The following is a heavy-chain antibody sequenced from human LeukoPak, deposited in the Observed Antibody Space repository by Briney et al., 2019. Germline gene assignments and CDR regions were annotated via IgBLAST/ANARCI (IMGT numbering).Heavy chain of an antibody. CDR2: IYHSGST. Sequence: SETLSLTCTVSGYSISSGYYWGWIRQPPGKGLEWIGSIYHSGSTYYNPSLKSRVTISVDTSKNQFSLKLSSVTAADTAVYYCAREVVSSSADDAFDIWGQGTMVTVSS. J-gene: IGHJ3*02. CDR3: AREVVSSSADDAFDI. V-gene: IGHV4-38-2*02. CDR1: GYSISSGYY. D-gene: IGHD6-6*01.